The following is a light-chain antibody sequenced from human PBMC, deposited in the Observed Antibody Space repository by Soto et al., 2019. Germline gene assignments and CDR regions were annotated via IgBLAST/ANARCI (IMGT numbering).Light chain of an antibody. V-gene: IGKV1-12*01. CDR2: SAS. J-gene: IGKJ5*01. CDR3: LQANTFPIT. Sequence: DIQMSQSPSSLSASVGDRVTITCRASRAIVTYLNWYQQKPEKAPKLLIYSASSLQSGVPSTFSGSGSGTYFTLTISSLQPEDFATYYCLQANTFPITFGQATRLEIK. CDR1: RAIVTY.